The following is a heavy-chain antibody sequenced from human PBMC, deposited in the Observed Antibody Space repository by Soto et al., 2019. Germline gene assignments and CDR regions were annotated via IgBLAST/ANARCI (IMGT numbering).Heavy chain of an antibody. V-gene: IGHV3-23*01. CDR3: AKVSSSWYAGFFDL. CDR2: LSDSGGSI. D-gene: IGHD6-13*01. Sequence: PGGSLRLSCTASGFTFNRHAMTWVRQAPGKGLEWVSGLSDSGGSIYYADSVKGRFTVSRDNSMNTLYLQMKTLRAEDTAIYYCAKVSSSWYAGFFDLWGQGT. CDR1: GFTFNRHA. J-gene: IGHJ4*02.